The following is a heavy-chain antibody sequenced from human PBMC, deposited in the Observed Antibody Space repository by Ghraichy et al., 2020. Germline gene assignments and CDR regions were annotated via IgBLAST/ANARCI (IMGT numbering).Heavy chain of an antibody. Sequence: GGSLRLSCAASGFTFSSYWMSWVRQAPGEGLEGLANIKQDGSEKYYVDSVKGRFTISRDNAKNSLYLQMNSLRAEDTAVYYCARTDHYYYAMDVWGQGTTVTVSS. CDR1: GFTFSSYW. CDR2: IKQDGSEK. V-gene: IGHV3-7*01. CDR3: ARTDHYYYAMDV. J-gene: IGHJ6*02.